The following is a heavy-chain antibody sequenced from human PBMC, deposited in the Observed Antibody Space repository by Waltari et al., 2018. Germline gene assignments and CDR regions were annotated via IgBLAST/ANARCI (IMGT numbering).Heavy chain of an antibody. CDR2: IKPSGGST. D-gene: IGHD3-22*01. Sequence: QVQLVQSGAEVKKPGASVKVSCKASGYTFTSYYMHWVRQAPGQGLEWMGIIKPSGGSTSYAQKFQGRVTMTRDTSTSTVYMELSSLRSEDTAVYYCARERNYYDSSGYYYEGAFDIWGQGTMVTVSS. V-gene: IGHV1-46*01. CDR1: GYTFTSYY. CDR3: ARERNYYDSSGYYYEGAFDI. J-gene: IGHJ3*02.